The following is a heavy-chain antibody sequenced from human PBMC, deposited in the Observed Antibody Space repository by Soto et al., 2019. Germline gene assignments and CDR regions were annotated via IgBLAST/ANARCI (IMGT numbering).Heavy chain of an antibody. CDR1: GFTFSSYA. CDR3: AREGMYYYELDV. J-gene: IGHJ6*02. CDR2: ISSNGGST. V-gene: IGHV3-64*02. Sequence: GGSLRLSCAASGFTFSSYAMHWVRQAPGKGLEYVSAISSNGGSTYYADSVKGRFTISRDNSKNTLYLQMGSLRAEDMAVYYCAREGMYYYELDVWGQGTTVTVSS. D-gene: IGHD3-22*01.